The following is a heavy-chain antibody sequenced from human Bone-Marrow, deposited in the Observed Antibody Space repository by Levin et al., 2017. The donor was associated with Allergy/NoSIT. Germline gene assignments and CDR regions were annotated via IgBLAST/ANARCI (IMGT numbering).Heavy chain of an antibody. CDR1: GGFITSDH. Sequence: AGGSLRLSCTVSGGFITSDHWGWIRQPPGKGLEWIGYIFEIGSTYYSPSLKSRATITADTSKNQFFLTLTSVTAADTALYYCANYERGVGGKGSWGQGTLVTVSS. D-gene: IGHD6-19*01. V-gene: IGHV4-59*01. J-gene: IGHJ5*02. CDR3: ANYERGVGGKGS. CDR2: IFEIGST.